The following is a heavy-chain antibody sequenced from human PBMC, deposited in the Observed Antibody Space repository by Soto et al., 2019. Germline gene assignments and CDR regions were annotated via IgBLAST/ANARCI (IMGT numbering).Heavy chain of an antibody. CDR1: GFTFSSYW. V-gene: IGHV3-7*03. J-gene: IGHJ4*02. CDR3: ARESRGSWRN. CDR2: IKYDGSDT. Sequence: EVQLVESGGGLVQPGGSLRLSCAASGFTFSSYWMSWVRQAPGKGLEWVANIKYDGSDTYYVDSVKGRFSISRDNAKNPLYLQMNSLRAEDTAVYYCARESRGSWRNWGQGTLVTVSS. D-gene: IGHD2-15*01.